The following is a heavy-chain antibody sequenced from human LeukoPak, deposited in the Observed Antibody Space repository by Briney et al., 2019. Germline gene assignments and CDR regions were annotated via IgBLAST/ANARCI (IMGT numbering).Heavy chain of an antibody. J-gene: IGHJ5*02. D-gene: IGHD6-13*01. Sequence: PSETLSLICTVSGGSISSYYWNWIRQPAGKGLEWIGRIHTSGGTNYNPSLKSRVTISVDTSKNQFYLNLTSVSAADTAVYFCVRKIAAGSLTPWGQGTLVTVSS. CDR1: GGSISSYY. V-gene: IGHV4-4*07. CDR2: IHTSGGT. CDR3: VRKIAAGSLTP.